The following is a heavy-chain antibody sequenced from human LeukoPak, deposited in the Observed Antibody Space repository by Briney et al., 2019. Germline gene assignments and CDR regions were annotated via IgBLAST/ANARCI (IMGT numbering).Heavy chain of an antibody. CDR1: GGTFSSCA. J-gene: IGHJ4*02. CDR2: IIPIFGTA. D-gene: IGHD2/OR15-2a*01. V-gene: IGHV1-69*01. CDR3: AREVIPEGVLNGYFGFDY. Sequence: ASVKVSCKASGGTFSSCAISWVRQAPGQGLEWMGGIIPIFGTANYAQKFQGRVTITADESTSTAYMELSSLRSEDTAVYYCAREVIPEGVLNGYFGFDYWGQGTLVTVSS.